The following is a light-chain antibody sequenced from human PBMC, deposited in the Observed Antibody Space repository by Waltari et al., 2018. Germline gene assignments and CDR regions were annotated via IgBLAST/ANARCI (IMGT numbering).Light chain of an antibody. CDR1: SGDIGHYDY. Sequence: QSALPQPASVSGSPGQSITISCTGTSGDIGHYDYVSWYQQHPGKAPKVIIYDVSTRPSGVSNRFSGSKSGNTASLTISGLQAEDEADYFCSSYTSSSTLYVFGTGTKVTVL. CDR3: SSYTSSSTLYV. J-gene: IGLJ1*01. CDR2: DVS. V-gene: IGLV2-14*03.